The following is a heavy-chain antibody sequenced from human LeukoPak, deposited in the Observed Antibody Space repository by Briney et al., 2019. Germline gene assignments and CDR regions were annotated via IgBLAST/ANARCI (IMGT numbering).Heavy chain of an antibody. CDR3: ATDTYYYGSGSPDALDY. CDR1: VFTFSSYG. J-gene: IGHJ4*02. V-gene: IGHV3-30*02. CDR2: IRYDGSNK. D-gene: IGHD3-10*01. Sequence: GGSLRLSCAASVFTFSSYGMHWVRQAPGKGLEWVAFIRYDGSNKYYADSVKGRFTISRDNSKNTLYLQMNSLRAEDTAVYYCATDTYYYGSGSPDALDYWGQGTLVTVSS.